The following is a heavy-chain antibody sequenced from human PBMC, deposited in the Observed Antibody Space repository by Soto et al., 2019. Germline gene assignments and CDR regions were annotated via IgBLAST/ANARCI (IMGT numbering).Heavy chain of an antibody. CDR2: IYYSGST. CDR1: GVSISSGGYY. J-gene: IGHJ5*02. V-gene: IGHV4-61*08. Sequence: SETLSLTCTVSGVSISSGGYYWSWIRQPPGKGLEWIGYIYYSGSTNYNPSLKSRVTISVDTSKNQFSLKLSSVTAADTAVYYCARRGLYNWNSLVWFDPWGQGTLVTVS. CDR3: ARRGLYNWNSLVWFDP. D-gene: IGHD1-7*01.